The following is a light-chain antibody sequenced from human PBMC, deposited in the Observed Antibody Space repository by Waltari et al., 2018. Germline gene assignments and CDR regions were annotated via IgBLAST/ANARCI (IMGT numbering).Light chain of an antibody. CDR3: QQYGSSPPMYT. Sequence: EIVLTQSPGTLSLSPGERATLSCRASQSVSSSYLAWYQQKPGQAPRPLIYGASSRATGIPDRFSGSGAGNDFTLTISRLEPEDFAGYYCQQYGSSPPMYTFGQGTKLEIK. J-gene: IGKJ2*01. V-gene: IGKV3-20*01. CDR1: QSVSSSY. CDR2: GAS.